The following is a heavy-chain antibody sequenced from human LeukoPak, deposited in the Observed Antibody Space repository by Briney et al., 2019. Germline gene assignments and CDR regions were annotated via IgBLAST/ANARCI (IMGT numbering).Heavy chain of an antibody. V-gene: IGHV3-48*01. D-gene: IGHD3-9*01. CDR3: AREGLLRYFDWLSTSWFDP. CDR1: GFTFNTYH. J-gene: IGHJ5*02. Sequence: PGGSLRLSCAASGFTFNTYHMNWVRQAPGKGLEWLSYISSSSTIYSADSVKGRFTISRDNAKNSLYLQMNSLRAEDTAVYYCAREGLLRYFDWLSTSWFDPWGQGTLVTVSS. CDR2: ISSSSTI.